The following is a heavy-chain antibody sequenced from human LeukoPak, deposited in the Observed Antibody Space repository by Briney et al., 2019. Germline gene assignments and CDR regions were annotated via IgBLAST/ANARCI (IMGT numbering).Heavy chain of an antibody. D-gene: IGHD3-3*02. CDR3: ARDRRLASYDY. J-gene: IGHJ4*02. V-gene: IGHV4-39*07. CDR1: GVSTSDTTYY. CDR2: VYHTGST. Sequence: SETLSFTCSVSGVSTSDTTYYWGWNRQAPGKGPEWIGCVYHTGSTYYNPSLQSRVTISVDTSKNQFSLKMSSVTAADTALYYCARDRRLASYDYWGQGTLVSVSS.